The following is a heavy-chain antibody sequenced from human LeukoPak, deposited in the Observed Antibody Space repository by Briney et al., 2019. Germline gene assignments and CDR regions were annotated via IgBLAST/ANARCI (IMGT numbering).Heavy chain of an antibody. CDR2: ISGISGSTT. J-gene: IGHJ5*02. CDR1: GFNFADHA. Sequence: GGSLRLSCAASGFNFADHAMRWVRQAPGKGLEWVSAISGISGSTTIYADSVKGRFAVSRDNSRNTLFLQMNSLRAEDTAVYYCARDLGYYGSGSYYNESAWFDPWGQGTLVTVSS. D-gene: IGHD3-10*01. CDR3: ARDLGYYGSGSYYNESAWFDP. V-gene: IGHV3-23*01.